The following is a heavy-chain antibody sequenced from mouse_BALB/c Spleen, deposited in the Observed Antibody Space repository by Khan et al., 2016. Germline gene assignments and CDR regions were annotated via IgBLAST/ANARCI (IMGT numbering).Heavy chain of an antibody. CDR1: GYTFTEYT. J-gene: IGHJ2*01. D-gene: IGHD3-1*01. CDR2: IHPNNGGT. CDR3: GRLDAKALGN. Sequence: VQLKQSGPELVKPGTSVKISCKTSGYTFTEYTIHWLKQSHGQSLDWTGGIHPNNGGTRYNQKFKGKATLTVDKSSTTAYMELRSLTSEDSAVYFCGRLDAKALGNWGQGTTLTVSS. V-gene: IGHV1-18*01.